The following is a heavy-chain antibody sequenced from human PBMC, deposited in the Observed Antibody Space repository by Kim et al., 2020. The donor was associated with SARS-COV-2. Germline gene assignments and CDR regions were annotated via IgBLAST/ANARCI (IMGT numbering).Heavy chain of an antibody. J-gene: IGHJ4*02. CDR3: ARGADYDYVWGSYRYGYLVY. CDR2: IYSGGST. Sequence: GGSLRLSCAASGFTVSSNYMSWVRQAPGKGLEWVSVIYSGGSTYYADSVKGRFTISRDNSKNTLYLQMNSLRAEDTAVYYCARGADYDYVWGSYRYGYLVYWGQGTLVTVSS. CDR1: GFTVSSNY. V-gene: IGHV3-53*01. D-gene: IGHD3-16*02.